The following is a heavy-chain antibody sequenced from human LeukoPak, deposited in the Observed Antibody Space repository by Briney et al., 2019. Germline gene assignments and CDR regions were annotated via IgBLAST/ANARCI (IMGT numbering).Heavy chain of an antibody. Sequence: GRSLRLSCAASGFTFSSYGMHWVRQAPGQGLEWVSSISSSSSYIYYADSVKGRFTISRDNAKNSLYLQMNSLRAEDTAVYYCARDYYDYVWGSYRYGPYYFDYWGQGTLVTVSS. CDR3: ARDYYDYVWGSYRYGPYYFDY. J-gene: IGHJ4*02. CDR1: GFTFSSYG. D-gene: IGHD3-16*02. CDR2: ISSSSSYI. V-gene: IGHV3-21*01.